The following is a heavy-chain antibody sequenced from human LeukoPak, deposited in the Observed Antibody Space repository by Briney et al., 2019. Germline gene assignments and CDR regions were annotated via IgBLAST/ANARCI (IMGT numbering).Heavy chain of an antibody. CDR1: VDSTSTYY. CDR2: IRYSGSA. CDR3: ARLVYDSRGYYFDY. Sequence: PSETLSLTCTVSVDSTSTYYWSSIRQPPGKGLEWIGYIRYSGSANYNPSLRSRVTISIDTSKNQFSLKLSSVTAADTAVYHCARLVYDSRGYYFDYWGQGTLVTVSS. J-gene: IGHJ4*02. D-gene: IGHD3-22*01. V-gene: IGHV4-59*08.